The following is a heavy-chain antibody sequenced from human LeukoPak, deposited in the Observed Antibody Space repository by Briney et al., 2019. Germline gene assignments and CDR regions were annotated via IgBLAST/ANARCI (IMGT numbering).Heavy chain of an antibody. CDR2: ISYDGSNK. CDR3: AREARTLYPLDY. J-gene: IGHJ4*02. CDR1: GFTFSSYA. D-gene: IGHD2-8*01. Sequence: GGSLRLSCAASGFTFSSYAMHWVRQAPGKGLEWVAVISYDGSNKYYADSVKGRFTISRDNSKNTLYLQMNSLRAEDTAVYYCAREARTLYPLDYWGQGTLVTVS. V-gene: IGHV3-30-3*01.